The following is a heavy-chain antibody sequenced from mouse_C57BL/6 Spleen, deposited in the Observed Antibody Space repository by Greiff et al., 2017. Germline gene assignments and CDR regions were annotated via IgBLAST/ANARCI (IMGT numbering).Heavy chain of an antibody. V-gene: IGHV1-76*01. J-gene: IGHJ4*01. CDR3: ARGYDYGDGDY. D-gene: IGHD2-4*01. Sequence: QVQLQQSGAELVRPGASVKLSCKASGYTFTDYYINWVKQRPGQGLEWIARIYPGSGNTYYNEKFKGKATLTAEKSSSTAYMQLSSLTSEDSAVYFCARGYDYGDGDYWGQGTSVTVSS. CDR1: GYTFTDYY. CDR2: IYPGSGNT.